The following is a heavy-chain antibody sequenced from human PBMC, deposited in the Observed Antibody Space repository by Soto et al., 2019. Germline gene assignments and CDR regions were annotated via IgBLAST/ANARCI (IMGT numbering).Heavy chain of an antibody. D-gene: IGHD6-6*01. CDR2: ISSSSSYI. CDR1: GFTFSSYS. CDR3: ASNSSSPGGYDY. V-gene: IGHV3-21*01. Sequence: GGSLRLSCAASGFTFSSYSMNWVRQAPGKGLEWVSSISSSSSYIYYADSVKGRFTISRDNAKNSLYLQMNSLRAEDTAVYYCASNSSSPGGYDYWGQGTLVTVSS. J-gene: IGHJ4*02.